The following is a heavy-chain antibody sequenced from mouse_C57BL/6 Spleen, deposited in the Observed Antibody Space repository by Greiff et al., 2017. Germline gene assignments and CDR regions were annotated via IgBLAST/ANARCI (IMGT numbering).Heavy chain of an antibody. CDR1: GFTFSSYT. V-gene: IGHV5-9*01. Sequence: EVKLVESGGGLVKPGGSLKLSCAASGFTFSSYTMSWVRQTPEKRLEWVATISGGGGNTYYPDSVKGRFTISRDNAKNTLYLQMSSLRSEDTALYYCARDAHIDYAFAYWGQGTLVTVSA. CDR2: ISGGGGNT. D-gene: IGHD2-4*01. J-gene: IGHJ3*01. CDR3: ARDAHIDYAFAY.